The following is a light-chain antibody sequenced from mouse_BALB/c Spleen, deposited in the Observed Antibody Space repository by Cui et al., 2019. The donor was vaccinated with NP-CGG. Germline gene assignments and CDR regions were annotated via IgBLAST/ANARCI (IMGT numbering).Light chain of an antibody. CDR1: TGAVTTSNY. CDR3: ALWYSNHWV. CDR2: GSN. Sequence: QAVLTQELELTTSPGETVTLTCRSSTGAVTTSNYANWVQEKPDHLFTGLIGGSNNRTPGVPVRFSGFLIGDKAALTITGAQTEDDAIYFCALWYSNHWVFGGGTKLTVL. V-gene: IGLV1*01. J-gene: IGLJ1*01.